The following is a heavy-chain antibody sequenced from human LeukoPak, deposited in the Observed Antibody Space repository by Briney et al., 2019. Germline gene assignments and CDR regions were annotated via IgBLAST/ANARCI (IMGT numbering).Heavy chain of an antibody. J-gene: IGHJ4*02. CDR2: IYSGATT. Sequence: SETLSLTCSVSDGSINSYYWNWIRQPPGQGLEWIGSIYSGATTYYNPPLKSRVTISVDTSKNQFSLKLSSVTAADTAVYYCARHVGLRLGELSLWGQGTLVTVSS. V-gene: IGHV4-39*01. CDR3: ARHVGLRLGELSL. D-gene: IGHD3-16*02. CDR1: DGSINSYY.